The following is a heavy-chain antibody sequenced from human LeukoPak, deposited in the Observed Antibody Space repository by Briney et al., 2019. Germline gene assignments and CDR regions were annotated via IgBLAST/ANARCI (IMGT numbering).Heavy chain of an antibody. CDR1: GFTFSSYA. CDR2: ISYDGSNK. V-gene: IGHV3-30-3*01. CDR3: ARDRRYSGYDEGYFDY. D-gene: IGHD5-12*01. Sequence: GRSLRLSCAASGFTFSSYAMHWVRRAPGKGLEWVAVISYDGSNKYYADSVKGRFTISRDNSKNTLYLQMNSLRAEDTAVYYCARDRRYSGYDEGYFDYWGQGTLVTVSS. J-gene: IGHJ4*02.